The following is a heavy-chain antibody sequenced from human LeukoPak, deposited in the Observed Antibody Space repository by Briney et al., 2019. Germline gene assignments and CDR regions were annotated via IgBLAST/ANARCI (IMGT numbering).Heavy chain of an antibody. J-gene: IGHJ6*03. V-gene: IGHV4-34*01. D-gene: IGHD6-13*01. CDR1: GFTVSSNY. CDR2: INHSGST. CDR3: ARGGIAAADNYYYYYMDV. Sequence: GSLRLSCAASGFTVSSNYMSWVRQPPGKGLEWIGEINHSGSTNYNPSLKSRVTISVDTSKNQFSLKLSSVTAADTAVYYCARGGIAAADNYYYYYMDVWGKGTTVTISS.